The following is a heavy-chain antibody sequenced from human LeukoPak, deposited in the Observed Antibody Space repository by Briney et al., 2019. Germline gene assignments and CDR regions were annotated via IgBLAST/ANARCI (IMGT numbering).Heavy chain of an antibody. J-gene: IGHJ3*02. Sequence: GSLRLSCAASGFTFSSYAMSWVRQAPGKGLEWIGSIYYSGVTYCSPSLKSRVTISVDTSKNQFSLNLGSVTAADTAVYYCARRYSSSSSSVAFDIWGQGTMITVSS. D-gene: IGHD6-6*01. CDR1: GFTFSSYA. V-gene: IGHV4-38-2*01. CDR2: IYYSGVT. CDR3: ARRYSSSSSSVAFDI.